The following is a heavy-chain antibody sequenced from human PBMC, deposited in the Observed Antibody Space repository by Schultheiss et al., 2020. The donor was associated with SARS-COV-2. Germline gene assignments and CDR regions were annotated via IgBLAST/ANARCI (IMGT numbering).Heavy chain of an antibody. CDR3: VNRGATVGATTFDY. D-gene: IGHD1-26*01. CDR2: ISGSGGST. J-gene: IGHJ4*02. CDR1: GFTFSSYA. V-gene: IGHV3-23*01. Sequence: GGSLRLSCAASGFTFSSYAMSWVRQAPGKGLEWVSAISGSGGSTYYADSVKGRFTISRDNSKNTLYLQMNSLRAEDTAVYYCVNRGATVGATTFDYWGQGTLVTVSS.